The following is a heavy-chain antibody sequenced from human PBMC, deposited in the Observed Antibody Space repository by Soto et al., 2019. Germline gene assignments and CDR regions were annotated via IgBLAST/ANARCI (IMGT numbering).Heavy chain of an antibody. V-gene: IGHV3-74*01. CDR3: ARAGLGYDFWSGYYTPADYGMDV. CDR1: GFTFSSYW. CDR2: INSDGSST. D-gene: IGHD3-3*01. Sequence: GGSLRLSCAASGFTFSSYWMHWVRQAPGKGLVWVSRINSDGSSTSYADSVKGRFTISRDNAKNTLYLQMNSLRAEDTAVYYCARAGLGYDFWSGYYTPADYGMDVWGQGTTVTVS. J-gene: IGHJ6*02.